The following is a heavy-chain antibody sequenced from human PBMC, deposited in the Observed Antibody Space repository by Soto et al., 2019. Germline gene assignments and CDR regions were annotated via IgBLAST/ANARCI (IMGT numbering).Heavy chain of an antibody. CDR3: AKSKGGLTLWFDP. Sequence: LSLTCAASGFTFSSYAMSWVRQAPGKGLEWVSAISGSGGSTYYADSVKGRFTISRDNSKNTLYLQMNSLRAEDTAVYYCAKSKGGLTLWFDPWGQGTLVTVSS. V-gene: IGHV3-23*01. CDR1: GFTFSSYA. D-gene: IGHD7-27*01. CDR2: ISGSGGST. J-gene: IGHJ5*02.